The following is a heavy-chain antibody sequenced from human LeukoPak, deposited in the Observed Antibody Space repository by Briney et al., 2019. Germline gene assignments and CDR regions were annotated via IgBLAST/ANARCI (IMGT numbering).Heavy chain of an antibody. CDR1: GGSISSSSYY. D-gene: IGHD6-6*01. V-gene: IGHV4-61*05. J-gene: IGHJ3*02. Sequence: NPSETLSLTCTVSGGSISSSSYYWGWIRQPPGKGLEWLGYIYYSGSTNYNPSLKSQVTISVDTSKNQFSLKLSSVTAADTAVYYCARGIAARPRGAFDIWGQGTMVTVSS. CDR2: IYYSGST. CDR3: ARGIAARPRGAFDI.